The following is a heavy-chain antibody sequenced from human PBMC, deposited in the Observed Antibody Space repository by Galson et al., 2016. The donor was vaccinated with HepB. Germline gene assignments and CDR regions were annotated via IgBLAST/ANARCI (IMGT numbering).Heavy chain of an antibody. V-gene: IGHV5-51*01. J-gene: IGHJ1*01. CDR2: IHPGDSEITHTI. CDR1: GYNFNRYW. CDR3: ARGFCLGRSCYSSFQL. Sequence: QSGAEVKKPGESLRISCKGVGYNFNRYWLGWVRQMSGKGLEWMGIIHPGDSEITHTITYSPAFEGHVTLSVDKSNNITYLQWSSLKASDTGMYYCARGFCLGRSCYSSFQLWGQGTLVTVSS. D-gene: IGHD2-21*01.